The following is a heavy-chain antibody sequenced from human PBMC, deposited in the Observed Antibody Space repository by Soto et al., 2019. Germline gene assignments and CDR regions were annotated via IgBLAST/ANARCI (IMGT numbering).Heavy chain of an antibody. V-gene: IGHV1-2*02. Sequence: AASVKVSCKASGYTFTGYYVHWVRQAPGQGLEWMGWINPNSGDTYLAQRFQGRVTMNRDTSIGTAYMELRGLTSDDTAEYYCAKGGAIVAAGTRVYLYNAMDVWGQGTKLTVSS. CDR2: INPNSGDT. CDR1: GYTFTGYY. J-gene: IGHJ6*02. CDR3: AKGGAIVAAGTRVYLYNAMDV. D-gene: IGHD1-26*01.